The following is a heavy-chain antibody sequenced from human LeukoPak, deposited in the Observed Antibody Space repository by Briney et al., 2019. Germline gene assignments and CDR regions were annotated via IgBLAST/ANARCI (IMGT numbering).Heavy chain of an antibody. D-gene: IGHD1-26*01. Sequence: SETLSLTCTVSGGSISIYYWSWIRQPPGKGLEWLGYIYYSGSTNYNPSLKSRVTISVDTSKNQFSLKLSSVTAADTAVYYCARGEWELLRDYYYYYMDVWGKGTTVTVSS. V-gene: IGHV4-59*01. CDR1: GGSISIYY. CDR2: IYYSGST. CDR3: ARGEWELLRDYYYYYMDV. J-gene: IGHJ6*03.